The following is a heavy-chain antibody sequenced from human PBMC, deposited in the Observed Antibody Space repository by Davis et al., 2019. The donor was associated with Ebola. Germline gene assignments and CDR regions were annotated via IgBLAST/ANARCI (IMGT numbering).Heavy chain of an antibody. V-gene: IGHV1-69*05. Sequence: AASVKVSCKASGGTFSSYAISWVRQAPGQGLEWMGGIIPIFGTANYAQKFQGRVTMTTDTSTSTAYMELRSLRSDDTAVYYCARNSAYYYDSSGHWGQGTLITVSS. D-gene: IGHD3-22*01. CDR1: GGTFSSYA. J-gene: IGHJ4*02. CDR3: ARNSAYYYDSSGH. CDR2: IIPIFGTA.